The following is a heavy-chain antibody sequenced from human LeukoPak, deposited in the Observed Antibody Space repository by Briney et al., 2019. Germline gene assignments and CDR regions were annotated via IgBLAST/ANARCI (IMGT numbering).Heavy chain of an antibody. J-gene: IGHJ4*02. CDR3: ARDLYASGSYSGDY. V-gene: IGHV1-18*01. D-gene: IGHD6-19*01. Sequence: GASVKVSCKAPGYTFISYGINWVRQAPGQGLEWMGWISAYNGNTNYAQKFKGRGTMTTDTSTSTAYMELWSLRSDDTAVYYCARDLYASGSYSGDYWGQGTLVTVSS. CDR2: ISAYNGNT. CDR1: GYTFISYG.